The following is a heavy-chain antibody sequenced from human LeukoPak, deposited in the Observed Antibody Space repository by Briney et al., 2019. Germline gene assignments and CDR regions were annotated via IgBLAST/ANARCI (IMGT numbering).Heavy chain of an antibody. CDR3: ARTYDFGRGPPGDAFDN. J-gene: IGHJ3*02. CDR2: IDARSGIT. D-gene: IGHD3-3*01. CDR1: GFTFTIFG. Sequence: GGSLRLSCATSGFTFTIFGINWVRQAPGRGPEWVSYIDARSGITYYADSVQGRFTISRDNAKESVFLQMNGLRVDDTAVYYCARTYDFGRGPPGDAFDNWGQGTPVIVSS. V-gene: IGHV3-48*01.